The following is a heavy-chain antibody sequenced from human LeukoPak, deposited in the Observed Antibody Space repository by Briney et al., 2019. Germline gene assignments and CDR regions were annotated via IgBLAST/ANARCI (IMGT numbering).Heavy chain of an antibody. CDR3: ARDLEYCSGGSCYSGIGGMDV. CDR2: IWYDGSNK. CDR1: GFTFSSYG. D-gene: IGHD2-15*01. J-gene: IGHJ6*02. V-gene: IGHV3-33*08. Sequence: PGGSLRLSCAASGFTFSSYGMHWVRQAPGKGLEWVAVIWYDGSNKYYADSVKGRFTMSRDNSKNTLYLQMNSLRAEDTAVYYCARDLEYCSGGSCYSGIGGMDVWGQGTTVTVSS.